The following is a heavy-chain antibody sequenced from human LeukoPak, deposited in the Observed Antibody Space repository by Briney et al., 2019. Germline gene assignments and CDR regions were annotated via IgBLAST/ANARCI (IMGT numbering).Heavy chain of an antibody. CDR3: ARVGRDYSGNRFSDY. D-gene: IGHD4-23*01. J-gene: IGHJ4*02. V-gene: IGHV1-18*01. CDR2: ISAYNGDI. Sequence: ASVKVSFKASGYTFTSSGFSWVRQAPGQGLEWMGWISAYNGDINYAQKFQGRVTMTTDTSTSTDYIELRSLRSDDTAIYYCARVGRDYSGNRFSDYWGQGTLVTVSS. CDR1: GYTFTSSG.